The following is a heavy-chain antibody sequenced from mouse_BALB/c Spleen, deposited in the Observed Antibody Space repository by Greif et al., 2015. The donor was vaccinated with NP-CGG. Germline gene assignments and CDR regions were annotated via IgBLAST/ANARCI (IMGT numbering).Heavy chain of an antibody. CDR3: ARHEGYDGYYVFDY. CDR1: GFTFSSYG. D-gene: IGHD2-3*01. V-gene: IGHV5-6*01. J-gene: IGHJ2*01. CDR2: ISSGGSYT. Sequence: EVNLVESGGDLVKPGGSLKLSCAASGFTFSSYGMSWVRQTPDKRLEWVATISSGGSYTYYPDSVKGRFTISRDNAKNTLYLQMSSLKSEDTATYYCARHEGYDGYYVFDYWGQGTTLTVSS.